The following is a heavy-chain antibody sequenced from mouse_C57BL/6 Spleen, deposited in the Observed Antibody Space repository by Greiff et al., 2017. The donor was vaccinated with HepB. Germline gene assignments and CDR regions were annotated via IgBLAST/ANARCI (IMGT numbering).Heavy chain of an antibody. D-gene: IGHD1-1*01. V-gene: IGHV3-1*01. CDR2: ISYSGST. CDR1: GYSITSGYD. CDR3: ARRGSNFAMDY. Sequence: EVHLVESGPGMVKPSQSLSLTCTVTGYSITSGYDWHWIRHFPGNKLEWMGYISYSGSTNYNPSLKSRISITHDTSKNHFFLKLNSVTTEDTATCYCARRGSNFAMDYWGQGTSVTVSS. J-gene: IGHJ4*01.